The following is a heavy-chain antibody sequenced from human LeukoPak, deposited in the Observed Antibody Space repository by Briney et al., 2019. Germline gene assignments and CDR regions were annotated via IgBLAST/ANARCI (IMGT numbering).Heavy chain of an antibody. CDR3: AKGATWIQLWLELFDY. CDR1: GFPFSSYG. J-gene: IGHJ4*02. D-gene: IGHD5-18*01. V-gene: IGHV3-30*18. CDR2: ISYDGSNK. Sequence: GSLRLSCAASGFPFSSYGMHWVRQAPGKGLEWVAVISYDGSNKYYADSVKGRFTISRDNSKNTLYLQMNSLRAEDTAVYYCAKGATWIQLWLELFDYWGQGTLVTVSS.